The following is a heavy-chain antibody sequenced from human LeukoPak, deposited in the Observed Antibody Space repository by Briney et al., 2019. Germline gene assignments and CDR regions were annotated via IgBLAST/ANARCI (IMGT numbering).Heavy chain of an antibody. CDR1: GFTFSSYA. CDR2: ISYDGSNK. J-gene: IGHJ4*02. V-gene: IGHV3-30*04. D-gene: IGHD3-22*01. CDR3: AKYPHYDGSGFYFDY. Sequence: PGGSLRLSCAASGFTFSSYAMHWVRQAPGKGLEWVAVISYDGSNKYYADSVKGRFTISRDNSMNTLHLQMNSLRAEDTAVYYCAKYPHYDGSGFYFDYWGQGALVTVSS.